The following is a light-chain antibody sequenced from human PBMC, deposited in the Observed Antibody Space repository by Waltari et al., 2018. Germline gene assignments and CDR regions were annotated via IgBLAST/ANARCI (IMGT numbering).Light chain of an antibody. V-gene: IGKV4-1*01. CDR3: QQFHSSPFT. CDR2: WAS. J-gene: IGKJ3*01. Sequence: DIVMTQSPDSLAVSPGERATISCKSSQSVYFDYNNKTYIAWYQHKAGQPPRLLISWASTRESGVPDRFSASASETDFTLTISGLQAEDVAVYYCQQFHSSPFTFGPGTKVHIK. CDR1: QSVYFDYNNKTY.